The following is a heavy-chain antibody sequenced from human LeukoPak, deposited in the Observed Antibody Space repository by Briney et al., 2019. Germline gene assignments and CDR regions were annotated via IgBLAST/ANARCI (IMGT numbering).Heavy chain of an antibody. J-gene: IGHJ5*02. CDR2: INPSGGST. CDR1: GYTFTSYY. D-gene: IGHD6-19*01. Sequence: GASVKVSCKASGYTFTSYYVHWVRQAPGQGLEWMGIINPSGGSTSYAQKFQGRVTMTRDTSTSTVYMELSSLRSEDTAVYYCARDRGGGSGWYRGWFDPWGQGTLVTVSS. CDR3: ARDRGGGSGWYRGWFDP. V-gene: IGHV1-46*01.